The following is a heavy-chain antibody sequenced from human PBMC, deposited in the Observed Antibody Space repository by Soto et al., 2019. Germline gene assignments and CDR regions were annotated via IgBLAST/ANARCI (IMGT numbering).Heavy chain of an antibody. J-gene: IGHJ6*02. CDR2: IYYSGTT. D-gene: IGHD2-2*01. CDR3: ARESTGCSSTSCFGSYGMDV. V-gene: IGHV4-31*03. Sequence: SETLSLTCTVSVGSISTGGYYWSWIRQHPGKGLEWIGYIYYSGTTYYNPSLKTRVTISVDTSKNQFSLKLSSVTAADTAVYYCARESTGCSSTSCFGSYGMDVWGHGTTVTVSS. CDR1: VGSISTGGYY.